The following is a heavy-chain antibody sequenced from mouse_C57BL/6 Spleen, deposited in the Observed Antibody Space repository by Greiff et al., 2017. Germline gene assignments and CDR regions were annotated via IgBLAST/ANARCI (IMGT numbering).Heavy chain of an antibody. CDR3: ARFPYYGSSYWYFDV. CDR1: GYTFTSYW. CDR2: INPSNGGT. J-gene: IGHJ1*03. D-gene: IGHD1-1*01. V-gene: IGHV1-53*01. Sequence: QVQLQQPGTELVKPGASVKLSCKASGYTFTSYWMHWVKQRPGQGLEWIGNINPSNGGTNYNEKFKSKATLTVDKSSSTAYMQLSSLTSEDSAVYYGARFPYYGSSYWYFDVWGTGTTVTVSS.